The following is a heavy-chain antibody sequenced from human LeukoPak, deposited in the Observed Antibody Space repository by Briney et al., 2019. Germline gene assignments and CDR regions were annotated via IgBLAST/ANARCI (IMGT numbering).Heavy chain of an antibody. J-gene: IGHJ6*02. D-gene: IGHD2-15*01. CDR2: ISAYNGNT. Sequence: ASVKVSCKASGYTFTSYGISWVRQAPGQGLEWMGWISAYNGNTNYAQKLQGRVTTTTDTSTSTAYMELRSLRSDDTAVYYCARDTYIVVVVAATHYYYYGMDVWGQGTTVTVSS. CDR1: GYTFTSYG. V-gene: IGHV1-18*01. CDR3: ARDTYIVVVVAATHYYYYGMDV.